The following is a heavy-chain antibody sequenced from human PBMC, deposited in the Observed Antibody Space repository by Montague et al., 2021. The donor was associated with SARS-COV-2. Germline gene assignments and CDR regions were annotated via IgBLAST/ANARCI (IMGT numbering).Heavy chain of an antibody. D-gene: IGHD2-2*01. CDR3: ARAYCSSTSCYPIDY. J-gene: IGHJ4*02. CDR1: GDSVASTRAA. CDR2: TYFTSGWSS. V-gene: IGHV6-1*01. Sequence: CAISGDSVASTRAAWNWNRQSPSRGLGWLGMTYFTSGWSSEYALSVKSRLIISPDTSKNQFSLRLMSVTPDDTAVYYCARAYCSSTSCYPIDYWSQGTLVTVSS.